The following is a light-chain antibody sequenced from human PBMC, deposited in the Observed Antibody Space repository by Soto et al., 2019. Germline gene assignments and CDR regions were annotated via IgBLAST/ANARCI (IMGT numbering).Light chain of an antibody. CDR3: QSADSSGRV. J-gene: IGLJ2*01. CDR2: KDS. V-gene: IGLV3-25*03. Sequence: YELTQPPSVSVSPGQTARITCSGDALPKQYAYWYQQKPGQAPVLVIYKDSERPSGIPERFSGSSSGTTVTLTISGVQAEDEADYYCQSADSSGRVFGGGTKLTVL. CDR1: ALPKQY.